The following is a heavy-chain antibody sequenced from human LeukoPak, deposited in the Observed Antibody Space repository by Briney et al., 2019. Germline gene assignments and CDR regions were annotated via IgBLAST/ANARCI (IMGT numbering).Heavy chain of an antibody. CDR3: AGGPYYYDSRPPFPTYYYYGMDV. D-gene: IGHD3-22*01. CDR2: IIPILGIA. CDR1: GGTFSSYA. V-gene: IGHV1-69*04. J-gene: IGHJ6*02. Sequence: SVKVSCKASGGTFSSYAISWVRQAPGQGLEWMGRIIPILGIANYAQKFQGRVTITADRSTSTAYMELSSLRSEDTAVYYCAGGPYYYDSRPPFPTYYYYGMDVWGQGTTVTVSS.